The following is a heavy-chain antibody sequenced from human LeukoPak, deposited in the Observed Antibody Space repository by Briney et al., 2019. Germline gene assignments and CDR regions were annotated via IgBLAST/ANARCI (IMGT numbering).Heavy chain of an antibody. CDR3: AREKMITGSFDY. CDR2: IYNSGST. Sequence: PSETLSLTCSVSGGSISIYYWSWIRQPPGKGLEWIGNIYNSGSTNYNPSLKSRVTISLDTSKNQFSLRLTSVTAADTAVYYCAREKMITGSFDYWGQGTLVTVSS. V-gene: IGHV4-59*01. J-gene: IGHJ4*02. D-gene: IGHD3-16*01. CDR1: GGSISIYY.